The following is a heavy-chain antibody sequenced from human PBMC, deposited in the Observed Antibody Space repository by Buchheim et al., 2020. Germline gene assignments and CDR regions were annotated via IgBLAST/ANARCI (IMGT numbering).Heavy chain of an antibody. CDR1: GNTFSSHH. J-gene: IGHJ4*02. CDR2: MDPGGGST. Sequence: QVHLAQSGAEVKKPGASVRVSCKASGNTFSSHHVHWVRQAPGQGVEGLGIMDPGGGSTINAQNFRGRVTMTRDTSTSTDYMELSSLTSDDTAVYFCARGADSATFYPPDYWGQGTL. D-gene: IGHD1-26*01. V-gene: IGHV1-46*03. CDR3: ARGADSATFYPPDY.